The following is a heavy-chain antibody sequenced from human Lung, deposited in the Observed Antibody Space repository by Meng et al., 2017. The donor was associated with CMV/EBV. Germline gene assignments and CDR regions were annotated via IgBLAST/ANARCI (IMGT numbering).Heavy chain of an antibody. D-gene: IGHD1-14*01. Sequence: GGSXRLXCRVSGSLFTSYWIGWVRQQPGKGLQWMGIIYPNDADKRYSPSFEGQVTISVDRSINTAYLQWNSLRTSDSGIYYCARRPEPYNRRTYFDYWGQGTLVTVSS. CDR2: IYPNDADK. CDR1: GSLFTSYW. CDR3: ARRPEPYNRRTYFDY. J-gene: IGHJ4*02. V-gene: IGHV5-51*01.